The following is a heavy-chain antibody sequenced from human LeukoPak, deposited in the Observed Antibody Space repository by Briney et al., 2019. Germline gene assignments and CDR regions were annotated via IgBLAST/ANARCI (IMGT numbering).Heavy chain of an antibody. Sequence: SETLSLTCTVSGGSISSSSYYWGWIRQPPGKGLEWIGSIYYSGSTYYNPSLKSRVTISIDTSKNQFSLKLSSVTAADTAVYYCARGRGGYAIGLFDYWGQGTLVTVSS. J-gene: IGHJ4*02. V-gene: IGHV4-39*01. CDR3: ARGRGGYAIGLFDY. CDR1: GGSISSSSYY. CDR2: IYYSGST. D-gene: IGHD5-24*01.